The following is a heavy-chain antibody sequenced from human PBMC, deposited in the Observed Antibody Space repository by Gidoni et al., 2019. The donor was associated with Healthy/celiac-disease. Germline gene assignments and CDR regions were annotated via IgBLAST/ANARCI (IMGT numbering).Heavy chain of an antibody. CDR2: ISWNSGSI. V-gene: IGHV3-9*01. J-gene: IGHJ6*02. CDR3: AKDLAVVDYYYGMDV. CDR1: GFTFDDYA. D-gene: IGHD2-15*01. Sequence: EVQLVESGGGLVQPGRSLRLSCAASGFTFDDYAMHWVRQAPGKGLEWVSGISWNSGSIGYADSVKGRFTISRDNAKNSLYLQMNSLRAEDTVLYYCAKDLAVVDYYYGMDVWGQGTTVTVSS.